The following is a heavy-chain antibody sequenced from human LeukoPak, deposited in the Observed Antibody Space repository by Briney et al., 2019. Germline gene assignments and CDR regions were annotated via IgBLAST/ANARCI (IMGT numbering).Heavy chain of an antibody. D-gene: IGHD3-22*01. Sequence: PSETLSLTCTVSGGSISSYYWSWIRQPPGKGLEWIGYIYYSGSTYYNPSLKSRVTISVDTSKNQFSLKLSSVTAADTAVYYCARTWGYYDSSGYYNLGYFDLWGRGTLVTVSS. J-gene: IGHJ2*01. CDR2: IYYSGST. V-gene: IGHV4-59*08. CDR3: ARTWGYYDSSGYYNLGYFDL. CDR1: GGSISSYY.